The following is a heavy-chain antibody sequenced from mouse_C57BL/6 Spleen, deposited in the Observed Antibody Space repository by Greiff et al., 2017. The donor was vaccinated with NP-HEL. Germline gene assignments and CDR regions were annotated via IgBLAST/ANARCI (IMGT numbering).Heavy chain of an antibody. Sequence: QVQLQQSGAELVRPGASVTLSCKASGYTFTDYEMHWVKQTPVHGLEWIGAIDPETGGTAYNQKFKGKAILTADKSSSTAYMELRSLTSEDSAVYYCTRSIITTVVATFDYWGQGTTLTVSS. D-gene: IGHD1-1*01. CDR1: GYTFTDYE. V-gene: IGHV1-15*01. CDR3: TRSIITTVVATFDY. CDR2: IDPETGGT. J-gene: IGHJ2*01.